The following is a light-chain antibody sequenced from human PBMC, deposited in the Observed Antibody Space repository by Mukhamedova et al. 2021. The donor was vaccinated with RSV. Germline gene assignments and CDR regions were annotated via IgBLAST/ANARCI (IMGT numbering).Light chain of an antibody. Sequence: GTSSDVGGYNYVSWYQQHPGKAPKLMIYEVSNRPSGVSNRFSGSKSGNTASLTISRVEAGDEADYYCQVWDSSSDRGVFGTGTKVT. CDR3: QVWDSSSDRGV. J-gene: IGLJ1*01. CDR1: SSDVGGYNY. V-gene: IGLV2-14*01. CDR2: EVS.